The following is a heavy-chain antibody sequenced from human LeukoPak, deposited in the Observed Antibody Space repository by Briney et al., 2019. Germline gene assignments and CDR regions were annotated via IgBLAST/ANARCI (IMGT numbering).Heavy chain of an antibody. CDR2: ISSSSSYI. J-gene: IGHJ4*02. Sequence: GGSLRLSCAASGFTFSSYSMNWVRQAPGKGLEWVSSISSSSSYIYYAESVKGRFTISRDNAKNSLYLQMNSLRAEDTAVYYCARESSSGWYYGNDYWGQGTLVTVSS. CDR1: GFTFSSYS. D-gene: IGHD6-19*01. V-gene: IGHV3-21*01. CDR3: ARESSSGWYYGNDY.